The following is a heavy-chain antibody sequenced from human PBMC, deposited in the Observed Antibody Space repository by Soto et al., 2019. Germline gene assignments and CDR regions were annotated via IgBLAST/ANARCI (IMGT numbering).Heavy chain of an antibody. J-gene: IGHJ4*02. CDR3: AREDSSSWYSALYYFDY. CDR2: ISYDGSNK. Sequence: VRSLRLYCAASGFTLSRSTMPWVGQAPCKGLEWVAVISYDGSNKYYADSVKGRFTISRDNSKNTLYLQMNSLRAEDTAVYYCAREDSSSWYSALYYFDYWGQGTLVTVSS. CDR1: GFTLSRST. D-gene: IGHD6-13*01. V-gene: IGHV3-30-3*01.